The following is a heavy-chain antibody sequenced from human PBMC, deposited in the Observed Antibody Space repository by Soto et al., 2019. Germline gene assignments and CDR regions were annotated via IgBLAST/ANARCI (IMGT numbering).Heavy chain of an antibody. D-gene: IGHD3-10*01. CDR1: GFTFSSYA. CDR2: ISGSGGST. J-gene: IGHJ6*02. V-gene: IGHV3-23*01. CDR3: AKDPVRGVIINYGMDV. Sequence: GGSLRLSCAASGFTFSSYAMSWVRQAPGKGLEWVSAISGSGGSTYYADSVKGRFTISRDNSKNTLYLQMNSLRAEDTAVYYCAKDPVRGVIINYGMDVWGQGTTVTVSS.